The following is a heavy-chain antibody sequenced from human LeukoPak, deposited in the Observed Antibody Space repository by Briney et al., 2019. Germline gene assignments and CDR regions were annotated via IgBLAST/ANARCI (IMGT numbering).Heavy chain of an antibody. CDR1: DDSISSHY. V-gene: IGHV4-59*11. CDR2: IYYSGST. CDR3: ARVGSITSGYYYLDF. J-gene: IGHJ4*02. D-gene: IGHD3-22*01. Sequence: PSETLSLTCTVSDDSISSHYWSWIRQPPGKGLEWIGYIYYSGSTKYNPSLKSRVTISVDTSKHQFYLKLSSVTAADTAVYYCARVGSITSGYYYLDFWGQGTLVTVSS.